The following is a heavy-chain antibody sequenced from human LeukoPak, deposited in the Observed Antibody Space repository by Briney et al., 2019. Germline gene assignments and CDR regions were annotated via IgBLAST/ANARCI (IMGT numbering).Heavy chain of an antibody. CDR2: ISAYNGNT. Sequence: ASVKVSCKASGYTFTSYGISWVRQAPGQGLEWMGWISAYNGNTNYAQKLQGRVTMTTDTSTSTAYMELRSLRSDDTAVYYCARGYCSSTSCYTHYYYGMDVWGQGTTVTVSS. D-gene: IGHD2-2*02. CDR3: ARGYCSSTSCYTHYYYGMDV. V-gene: IGHV1-18*01. CDR1: GYTFTSYG. J-gene: IGHJ6*02.